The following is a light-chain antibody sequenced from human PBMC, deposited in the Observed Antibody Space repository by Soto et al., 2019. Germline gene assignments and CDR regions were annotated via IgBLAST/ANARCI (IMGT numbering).Light chain of an antibody. J-gene: IGLJ3*02. CDR1: TSDVGGHNF. CDR2: AVD. V-gene: IGLV2-14*01. CDR3: SANTGSSIWG. Sequence: QSALTQPASVSGSPGESITISCSGTTSDVGGHNFVSWFQQHPGKAPKMMIYAVDQRPSGVSIRFSGSKSGKTASLTISGPQRGDEADYYCSANTGSSIWGFGGGTK.